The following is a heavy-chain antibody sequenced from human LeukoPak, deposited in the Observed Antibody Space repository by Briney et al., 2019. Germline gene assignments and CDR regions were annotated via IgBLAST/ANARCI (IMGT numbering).Heavy chain of an antibody. D-gene: IGHD1-14*01. CDR2: IYYSGST. V-gene: IGHV4-59*12. Sequence: PSETLSLTCTVSGGSISSYYWSWIRQHPGKGLEWIGYIYYSGSTYYNPSLKSRVTISVDKSKNQFSLKLSSVTAAGTAVYYCAGKVDRHHLFDYWGQGTLVTVSS. CDR1: GGSISSYY. CDR3: AGKVDRHHLFDY. J-gene: IGHJ4*02.